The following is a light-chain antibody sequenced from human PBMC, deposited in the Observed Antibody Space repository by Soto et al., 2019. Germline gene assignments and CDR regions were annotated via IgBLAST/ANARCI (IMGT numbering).Light chain of an antibody. J-gene: IGKJ1*01. Sequence: DIQMTQSPATLSASEGDKVTITCRASQSISSWLAWYQQKPGKVPKLLIDDASSLESGVPSRFSGSGSGTEFTLTISSLQPDDFATYYCQQYNTYPWTFGQGTKVDIK. V-gene: IGKV1-5*01. CDR3: QQYNTYPWT. CDR2: DAS. CDR1: QSISSW.